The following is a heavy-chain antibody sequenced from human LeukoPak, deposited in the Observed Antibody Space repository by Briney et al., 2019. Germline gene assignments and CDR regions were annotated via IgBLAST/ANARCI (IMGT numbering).Heavy chain of an antibody. CDR2: IYSGGST. CDR3: AKDPSYYYDSAFDI. J-gene: IGHJ3*02. V-gene: IGHV3-53*01. D-gene: IGHD3-22*01. CDR1: GFTVSSNY. Sequence: QTGGSLRLSCAASGFTVSSNYMSWVRQAPGKGLEWVSVIYSGGSTYYADSVKGRFTISRDNSKNTLYLQMNSLRAEDTAVYYCAKDPSYYYDSAFDIWGQGTMVTVSS.